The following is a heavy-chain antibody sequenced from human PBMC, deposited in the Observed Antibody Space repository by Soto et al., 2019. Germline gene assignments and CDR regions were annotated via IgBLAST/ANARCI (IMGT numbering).Heavy chain of an antibody. Sequence: VPVKVSCKAAGYSMTSYGVGWRRQTPGQRLQRMGWISAYNGNTNYAQNLQGRGTMTTDTSTSTAYMELRSLRSDDTAVYYCARKVDNWRWVNGFDPWGQGTLVTLSS. CDR2: ISAYNGNT. CDR3: ARKVDNWRWVNGFDP. CDR1: GYSMTSYG. V-gene: IGHV1-18*04. J-gene: IGHJ5*02. D-gene: IGHD1-20*01.